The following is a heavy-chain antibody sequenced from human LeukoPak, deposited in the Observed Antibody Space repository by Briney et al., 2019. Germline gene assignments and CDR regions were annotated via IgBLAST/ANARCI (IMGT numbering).Heavy chain of an antibody. CDR3: AKSGGYSCVENFDH. CDR2: NSGSGGST. CDR1: GFTFSSYA. Sequence: GGSPRLSCEASGFTFSSYAMSWVRQAPGKGLEWVSSNSGSGGSTFSADSVKGRFTISRDNSKNTLYLQMNSLRAEDTGVYYCAKSGGYSCVENFDHWGQGTLVTVSP. D-gene: IGHD5-18*01. J-gene: IGHJ4*02. V-gene: IGHV3-23*01.